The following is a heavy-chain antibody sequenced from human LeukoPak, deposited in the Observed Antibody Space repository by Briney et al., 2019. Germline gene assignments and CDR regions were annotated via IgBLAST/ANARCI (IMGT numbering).Heavy chain of an antibody. D-gene: IGHD2-2*01. CDR2: IRYDGSNK. Sequence: GGSLRPSCAASGFTFSSYAMNWVRQSPGKGLEWVAFIRYDGSNKYYVDSVKGRFIISRDNSKNTLYLQMNSLRPEDTAVYYCAKIGYCSSASCLGDTFEIWGQGTMVTVSS. CDR3: AKIGYCSSASCLGDTFEI. V-gene: IGHV3-30*02. CDR1: GFTFSSYA. J-gene: IGHJ3*02.